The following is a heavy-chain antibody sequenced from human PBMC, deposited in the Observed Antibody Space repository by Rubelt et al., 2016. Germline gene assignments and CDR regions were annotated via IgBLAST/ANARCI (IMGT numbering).Heavy chain of an antibody. CDR2: ISRSSSYI. CDR3: ARRGDYGDYIEY. CDR1: GFTFSSYS. J-gene: IGHJ4*02. Sequence: EVQLVESGGGLVKPGGSLRLSCAASGFTFSSYSMKWVRQAPGKGLEWVSSISRSSSYIYYADSVKGRFTISRDNAKNSLYLQMNSLRAEDTAVYYCARRGDYGDYIEYWGQGTLVTVSS. V-gene: IGHV3-21*01. D-gene: IGHD4-17*01.